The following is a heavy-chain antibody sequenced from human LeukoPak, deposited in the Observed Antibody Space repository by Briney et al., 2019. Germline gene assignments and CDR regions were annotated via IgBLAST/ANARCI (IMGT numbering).Heavy chain of an antibody. CDR1: GGSFSGYY. V-gene: IGHV4-34*01. J-gene: IGHJ5*02. CDR3: ARGVYYDFWSGYWHWFDP. CDR2: INHSGST. D-gene: IGHD3-3*01. Sequence: PSETLSLTCAVYGGSFSGYYWSWIRQPPGKGLEWIGEINHSGSTNYNPSPKSRVTISVDTSKNQFSLKLSSVTAADTAVYYCARGVYYDFWSGYWHWFDPWGQGTLVTVSS.